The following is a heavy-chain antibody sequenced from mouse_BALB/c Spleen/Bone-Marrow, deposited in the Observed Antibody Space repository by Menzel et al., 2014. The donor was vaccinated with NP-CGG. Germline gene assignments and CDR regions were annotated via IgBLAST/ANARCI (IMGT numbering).Heavy chain of an antibody. J-gene: IGHJ1*01. CDR3: AGTYGNYWYFDV. CDR1: GYSFTGYT. D-gene: IGHD2-1*01. Sequence: VQLQQSGPELVKPGASMKISCKASGYSFTGYTMNWVKQSHGKNLEWIGLLNPYNGGTSYNQKFKGKATLTVDKSSSPAYMELLSLTSEDSEDYECAGTYGNYWYFDVWGAGTTGPGSS. V-gene: IGHV1-37*01. CDR2: LNPYNGGT.